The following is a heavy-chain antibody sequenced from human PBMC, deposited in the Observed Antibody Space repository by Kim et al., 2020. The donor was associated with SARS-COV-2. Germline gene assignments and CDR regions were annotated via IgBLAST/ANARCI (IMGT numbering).Heavy chain of an antibody. J-gene: IGHJ6*03. D-gene: IGHD3-3*01. CDR2: IGWDDDK. CDR3: ARNRFYRIFGVEGYYMDV. Sequence: SGPTLVKPTQTLTLTCTFSGFSLSTSGMCVSWIRQPPGKALEWLARIGWDDDKYYSTSLKTRLTISKDTSKNQVVLTMTNMDPVDTATYYCARNRFYRIFGVEGYYMDVWGKGTTVTVSS. CDR1: GFSLSTSGMC. V-gene: IGHV2-70*11.